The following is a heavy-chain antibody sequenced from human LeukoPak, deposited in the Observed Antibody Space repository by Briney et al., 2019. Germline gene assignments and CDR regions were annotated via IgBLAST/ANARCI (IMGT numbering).Heavy chain of an antibody. Sequence: GGSLRLSCVASGFTFSTYVMGWVRQVPGKGLEWVSVVTESGDNAYYADSVKGRFTNFRDNSKDTLSLQMNSLRAEDTAVYYCAKADLYVWGSYRYPPRFDYWGQGTLVTVSS. CDR3: AKADLYVWGSYRYPPRFDY. D-gene: IGHD3-16*02. CDR1: GFTFSTYV. J-gene: IGHJ4*02. CDR2: VTESGDNA. V-gene: IGHV3-23*01.